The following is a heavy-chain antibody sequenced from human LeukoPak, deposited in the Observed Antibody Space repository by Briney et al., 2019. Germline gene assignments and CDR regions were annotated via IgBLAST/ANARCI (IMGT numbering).Heavy chain of an antibody. Sequence: SETLSLTCTVSGGSISSYYWSWIRQPPGKGLEWIGYIYYSGSTNYNPSLKSRVTISVDTSKNQFSLKLSSVTAADTAVYYCVRTTVTAYFDYWGQGTLVTVSS. J-gene: IGHJ4*02. CDR2: IYYSGST. CDR3: VRTTVTAYFDY. V-gene: IGHV4-59*08. D-gene: IGHD4-17*01. CDR1: GGSISSYY.